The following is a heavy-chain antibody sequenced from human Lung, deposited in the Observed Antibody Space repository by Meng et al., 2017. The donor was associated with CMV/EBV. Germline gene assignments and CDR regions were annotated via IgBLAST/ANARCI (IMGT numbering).Heavy chain of an antibody. D-gene: IGHD2-15*01. V-gene: IGHV3-30-3*01. Sequence: QVQRVALGGGVVQPGRSLSLSCAASGFTFSSYARHWVRQAPGKGLEWVAVISYDGSNKYYADSVKGRFTISRDNSKNTLYLQMNSLRAEDTAVYYCAHGGGDCWGQGTLVTVSS. CDR2: ISYDGSNK. CDR1: GFTFSSYA. CDR3: AHGGGDC. J-gene: IGHJ4*02.